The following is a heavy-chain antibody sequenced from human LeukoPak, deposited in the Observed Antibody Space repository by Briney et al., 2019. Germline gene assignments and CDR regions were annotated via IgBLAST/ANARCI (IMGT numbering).Heavy chain of an antibody. J-gene: IGHJ4*02. CDR2: IKQDGSEK. D-gene: IGHD6-19*01. Sequence: GGSLRLSCAASGFTFSSYWMSWVRQAPGKGLEWVANIKQDGSEKSYVDSVKGRFTFSRDNTKNSLYLQMNSLRAEDTAVYFCAREWAGPSFDYWGQGTLVTVSS. CDR1: GFTFSSYW. V-gene: IGHV3-7*01. CDR3: AREWAGPSFDY.